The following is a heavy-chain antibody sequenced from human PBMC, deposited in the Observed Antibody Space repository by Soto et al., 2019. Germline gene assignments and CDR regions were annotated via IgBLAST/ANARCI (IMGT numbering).Heavy chain of an antibody. V-gene: IGHV4-31*03. CDR1: GGSISSGGYY. CDR2: IYYSGST. J-gene: IGHJ4*02. Sequence: SETLSLTCTVSGGSISSGGYYWSWIRQHPGKGLEWIGYIYYSGSTYYNPSLKSRVTISVDTSKNQFSLKLSSVTAADTAVYYCARSYGSGSYYNQKAHFDYWGQGTLVTVS. CDR3: ARSYGSGSYYNQKAHFDY. D-gene: IGHD3-10*01.